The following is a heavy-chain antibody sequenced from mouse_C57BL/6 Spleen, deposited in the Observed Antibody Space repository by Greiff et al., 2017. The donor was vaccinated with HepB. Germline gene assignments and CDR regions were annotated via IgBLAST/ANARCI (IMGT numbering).Heavy chain of an antibody. D-gene: IGHD2-10*01. J-gene: IGHJ1*03. CDR2: ISYSGST. CDR3: ARDAYYGNYGWWYFDV. V-gene: IGHV3-1*01. Sequence: EVQLQESGPGMVKPSQSLSLTCTVTGYSITSGYDWHWIRHFPGNKLEWMGYISYSGSTNYNPSLKSRISITHDTSKNHFFLKLNSVTTEDTATYYCARDAYYGNYGWWYFDVWGTGTTVTVSS. CDR1: GYSITSGYD.